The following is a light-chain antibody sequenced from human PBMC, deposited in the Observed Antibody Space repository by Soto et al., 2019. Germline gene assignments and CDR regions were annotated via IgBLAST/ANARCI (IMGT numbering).Light chain of an antibody. CDR2: EVS. J-gene: IGLJ2*01. V-gene: IGLV2-14*01. CDR3: KSYRNTDTLV. Sequence: QSVLTQPASVSGSPGQSITISCTGSSNDVGGYNHVSWYQQHPGKAPKLIIYEVSYRPSGVSNLFSGSKSGSASSLTISGLQAEDEAYYYCKSYRNTDTLVFGGGTKVTVL. CDR1: SNDVGGYNH.